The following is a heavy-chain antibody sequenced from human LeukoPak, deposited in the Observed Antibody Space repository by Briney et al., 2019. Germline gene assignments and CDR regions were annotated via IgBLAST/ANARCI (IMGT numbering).Heavy chain of an antibody. CDR2: IYYSGST. V-gene: IGHV4-59*01. CDR1: GGSISSYY. J-gene: IGHJ3*02. CDR3: ARGSSTSLYDAFDI. Sequence: PSETLSLACTVSGGSISSYYWSWIRQPPGKGLEWIGYIYYSGSTNYNPSLKSRVTISVDTSKNQFSLKLSSVTAADTAVYYCARGSSTSLYDAFDIWGQGTMVTVSS. D-gene: IGHD2-2*01.